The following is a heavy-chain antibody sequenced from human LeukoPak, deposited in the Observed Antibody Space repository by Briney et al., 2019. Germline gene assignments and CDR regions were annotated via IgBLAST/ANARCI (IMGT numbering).Heavy chain of an antibody. CDR2: IYHSGST. D-gene: IGHD6-6*01. CDR1: GYSISSGYY. CDR3: ARTYYSSSYFDY. Sequence: SETLSLTCTVSGYSISSGYYWGCIRQPPGKGLEWIGSIYHSGSTYYNPSLKSRVTISVDTSKNQFSLKLSSVTAADTAVYYCARTYYSSSYFDYWGQGPVVTVSS. J-gene: IGHJ4*02. V-gene: IGHV4-38-2*02.